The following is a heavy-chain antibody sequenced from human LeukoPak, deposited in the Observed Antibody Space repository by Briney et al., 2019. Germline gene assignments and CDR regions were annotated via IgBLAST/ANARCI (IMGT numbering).Heavy chain of an antibody. CDR1: GGSISSYY. Sequence: SETLSLTCTASGGSISSYYWSWIRQPAGKGLEWIGRIYTSGSTNYNSSLKSRVTMSVDTSKNQFSLKLSSVTAADTAVYYCARDRRGYDDAFDIWGQGTMVTVSS. D-gene: IGHD5-12*01. CDR3: ARDRRGYDDAFDI. CDR2: IYTSGST. J-gene: IGHJ3*02. V-gene: IGHV4-4*07.